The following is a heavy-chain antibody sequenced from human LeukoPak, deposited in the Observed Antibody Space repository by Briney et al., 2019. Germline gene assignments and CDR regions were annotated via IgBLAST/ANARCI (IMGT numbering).Heavy chain of an antibody. CDR1: GFTFSNAW. J-gene: IGHJ4*02. Sequence: GGSLRLSCAASGFTFSNAWMSWVRQAPGKGLEWVGRIKRKTDGWTTDYAAPVKGRFTISRDDSKNTLYLQMNSLRAEDTAVYYCARDFYDTSGYYYDYWGQGTLVTVSS. V-gene: IGHV3-15*01. D-gene: IGHD3-22*01. CDR2: IKRKTDGWTT. CDR3: ARDFYDTSGYYYDY.